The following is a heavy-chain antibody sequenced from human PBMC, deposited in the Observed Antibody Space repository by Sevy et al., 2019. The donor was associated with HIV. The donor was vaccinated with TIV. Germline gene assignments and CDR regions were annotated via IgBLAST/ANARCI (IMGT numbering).Heavy chain of an antibody. D-gene: IGHD3-22*01. CDR1: GFTFSDYY. V-gene: IGHV3-11*01. J-gene: IGHJ3*02. CDR2: ISSSGSTI. CDR3: ARALGYRYYDSSGYDAFDI. Sequence: GGSLRLSCAASGFTFSDYYMSWIRQAPGKGLEWGSYISSSGSTIYYADSVKGRFTIARDNAKNSQYLQMNSLRAEDTAVYYCARALGYRYYDSSGYDAFDIWGQGTMVTVSS.